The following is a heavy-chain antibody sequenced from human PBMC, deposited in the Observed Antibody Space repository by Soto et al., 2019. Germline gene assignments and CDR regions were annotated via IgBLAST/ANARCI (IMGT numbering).Heavy chain of an antibody. CDR2: VNVGDGNT. J-gene: IGHJ4*02. CDR1: GNTFSGYT. V-gene: IGHV1-3*01. CDR3: AKGLWTVRTAGYYFDY. Sequence: QVQLVQSGAEVKRPGASVKISCKASGNTFSGYTVNWMRQAPGQRLEWMGWVNVGDGNTRYSQKFQGRVTITRDTPATTAYMDLSSLTSEDTAIYYCAKGLWTVRTAGYYFDYWGQGTLVTVSS. D-gene: IGHD2-21*02.